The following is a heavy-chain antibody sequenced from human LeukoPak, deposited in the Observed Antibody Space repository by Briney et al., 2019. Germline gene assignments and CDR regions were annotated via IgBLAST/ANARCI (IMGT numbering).Heavy chain of an antibody. CDR3: ARGGYYYDSSGSPLGY. CDR1: GFTFSDYY. D-gene: IGHD3-22*01. J-gene: IGHJ4*02. Sequence: GGSLRLSCAASGFTFSDYYMSWIRQAPGKGLEWVSYISSSSSYTNYADAVKGRCTISRDNAKNSRYLQMNNVRAEDTAVYYCARGGYYYDSSGSPLGYWGQGTLVTVSS. CDR2: ISSSSSYT. V-gene: IGHV3-11*05.